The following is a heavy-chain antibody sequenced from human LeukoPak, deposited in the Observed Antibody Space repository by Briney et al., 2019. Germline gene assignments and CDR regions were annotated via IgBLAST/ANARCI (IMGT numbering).Heavy chain of an antibody. CDR3: ARHPTTYWYFDL. D-gene: IGHD1-1*01. Sequence: PSETLSLTCTVSGGSISSYYWSWIRQPPGKGLEWIGYTFNSGSANYNPSLTSRVTISVDTSKNQFSLQLSSVTAADTAVYYCARHPTTYWYFDLWGRGTLVTVSS. V-gene: IGHV4-59*08. J-gene: IGHJ2*01. CDR1: GGSISSYY. CDR2: TFNSGSA.